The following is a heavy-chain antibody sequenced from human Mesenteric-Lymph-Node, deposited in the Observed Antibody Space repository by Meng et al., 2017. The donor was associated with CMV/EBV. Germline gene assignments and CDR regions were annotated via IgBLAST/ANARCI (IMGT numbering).Heavy chain of an antibody. D-gene: IGHD6-25*01. J-gene: IGHJ4*02. CDR3: ARRQTHDY. CDR1: GFSFSSYW. CDR2: ISRDGSST. Sequence: GGSLRLSCAGSGFSFSSYWMIWVRQAPGRGLVWVSRISRDGSSTSYADSVKGRFTISRDNAKNTLYLQMNSLRAEDTAVYYCARRQTHDYWGQGTLVTVSS. V-gene: IGHV3-74*01.